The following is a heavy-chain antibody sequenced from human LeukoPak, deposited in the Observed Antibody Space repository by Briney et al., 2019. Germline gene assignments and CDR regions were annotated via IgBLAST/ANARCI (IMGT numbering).Heavy chain of an antibody. Sequence: GGSLRLSCAASGFTVSSNYMSWVRQAPGKGLEWVGRIKSKTDGGTADYAAPVKGRFTISRDDSKNTLYLQMSSLKTEDTAVYYCTTPGIDYSYCWGQGTLVTVSS. CDR3: TTPGIDYSYC. V-gene: IGHV3-15*01. D-gene: IGHD3-10*01. CDR2: IKSKTDGGTA. CDR1: GFTVSSNY. J-gene: IGHJ4*02.